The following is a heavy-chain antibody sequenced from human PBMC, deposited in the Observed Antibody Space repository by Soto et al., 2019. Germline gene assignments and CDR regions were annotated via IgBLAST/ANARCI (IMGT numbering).Heavy chain of an antibody. D-gene: IGHD5-12*01. J-gene: IGHJ5*02. CDR3: AQDRTAILAEVSWLES. V-gene: IGHV3-30*18. CDR2: ISYDGSNK. CDR1: GFTFNSHG. Sequence: QVLLVESGGGVVPPGGSLTLSCVGSGFTFNSHGMHWVRQAPGKGLEWVAVISYDGSNKYYEESVKGRFTISRDNSRNTVYLQLNSLRAEDTALYYCAQDRTAILAEVSWLESWGQGTLVTVSA.